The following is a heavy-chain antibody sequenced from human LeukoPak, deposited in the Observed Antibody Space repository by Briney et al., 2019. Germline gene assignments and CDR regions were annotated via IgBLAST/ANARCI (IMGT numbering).Heavy chain of an antibody. Sequence: ASVKVSCKASGYTFTGYYMHWVRQAPGQGLEWMGWINPNSGGTNYAQKFQGRVTMTRDTSISTAYMELSRLRSDDTAVYYCARWVTMIVGHYGMDVWGQGITVTVSS. J-gene: IGHJ6*02. D-gene: IGHD3-22*01. CDR1: GYTFTGYY. V-gene: IGHV1-2*02. CDR3: ARWVTMIVGHYGMDV. CDR2: INPNSGGT.